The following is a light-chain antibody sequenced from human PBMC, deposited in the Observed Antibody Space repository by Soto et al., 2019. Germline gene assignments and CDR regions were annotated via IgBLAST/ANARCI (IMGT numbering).Light chain of an antibody. CDR2: EVS. J-gene: IGLJ2*01. CDR3: SSFASNNKLV. Sequence: QSVLTQPPSASGSPGQSVTISCTGTSSDVGGYNYVSWYQQHPGKAPKLMISEVSKRPSGVPDRFSGSKSGNTASLTVSGLQAEADDDYYCSSFASNNKLVFGGGTKLTVL. CDR1: SSDVGGYNY. V-gene: IGLV2-8*01.